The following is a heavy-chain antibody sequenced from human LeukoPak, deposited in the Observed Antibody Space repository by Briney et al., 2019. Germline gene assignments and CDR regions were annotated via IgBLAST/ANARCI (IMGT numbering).Heavy chain of an antibody. CDR1: GFACSRYW. Sequence: PGGSLRLSCAASGFACSRYWMTWVRQAPGEGLEWVANIEQDGGAEYYVDSVKVRFTISKNNAKNSLYLQMNGLRVEDTAVNYCARGRYVDWLFDYWVGGSLV. CDR3: ARGRYVDWLFDY. V-gene: IGHV3-7*03. J-gene: IGHJ4*02. D-gene: IGHD3-9*01. CDR2: IEQDGGAE.